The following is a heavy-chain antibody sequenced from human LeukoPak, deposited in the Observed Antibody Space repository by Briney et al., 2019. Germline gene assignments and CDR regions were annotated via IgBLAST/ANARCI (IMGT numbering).Heavy chain of an antibody. CDR3: ASTYYYDSSGYYPFDY. Sequence: PSETLSLTCTVSGGSISSNSYYWGWIRQPPGKGLEWIGYIYYSGSTNYNPSLKSRVTISVDTSKNQFSLKLSSVTAADTAVYYCASTYYYDSSGYYPFDYWGQGTLVTVSS. J-gene: IGHJ4*02. D-gene: IGHD3-22*01. CDR2: IYYSGST. V-gene: IGHV4-61*05. CDR1: GGSISSNSYY.